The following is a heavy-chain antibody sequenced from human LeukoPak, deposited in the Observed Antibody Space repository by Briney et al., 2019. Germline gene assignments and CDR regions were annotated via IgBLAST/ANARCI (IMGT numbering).Heavy chain of an antibody. CDR1: GFTFSSYA. V-gene: IGHV3-30-3*01. D-gene: IGHD2-15*01. CDR3: ASSPGVGYYYGMDV. Sequence: GGPLRLSCAASGFTFSSYAMHWVRQAPGKGLEWVAVISYDGSNKYYADSVKGRFTISRDNSKNTLYLQMNSLGAEDTAVYYCASSPGVGYYYGMDVWGQGTTVTVSS. J-gene: IGHJ6*02. CDR2: ISYDGSNK.